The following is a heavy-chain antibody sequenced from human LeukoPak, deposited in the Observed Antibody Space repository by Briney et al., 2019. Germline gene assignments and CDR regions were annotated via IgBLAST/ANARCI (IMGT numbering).Heavy chain of an antibody. CDR3: ARDRRYYDTSGTVYYDAMDV. CDR2: IYYSGST. J-gene: IGHJ6*02. CDR1: GGSVSSGSYY. Sequence: SETLSLTCTVSGGSVSSGSYYWSWIRQPPGKGLEWIGYIYYSGSTNYKPSLKSRVTISVDTSKNQFSLKLSSVTAADTAVYYCARDRRYYDTSGTVYYDAMDVWGQGTTVTVSS. V-gene: IGHV4-61*01. D-gene: IGHD3-22*01.